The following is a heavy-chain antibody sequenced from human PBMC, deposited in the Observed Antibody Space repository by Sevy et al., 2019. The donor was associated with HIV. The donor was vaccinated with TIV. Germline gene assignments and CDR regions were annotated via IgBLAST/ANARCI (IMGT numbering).Heavy chain of an antibody. CDR2: LYHDGSS. J-gene: IGHJ4*02. D-gene: IGHD5-12*01. V-gene: IGHV4-39*01. CDR3: TRRGYSGRFDF. Sequence: SETLSLTCSVSGGSLSRSPYYWGWIRQPPGKGLEWIGSLYHDGSSSYIPSLKSRVTMSADTSNNQFSLRLTSVTAADTAACYCTRRGYSGRFDFWGPGILVTVSS. CDR1: GGSLSRSPYY.